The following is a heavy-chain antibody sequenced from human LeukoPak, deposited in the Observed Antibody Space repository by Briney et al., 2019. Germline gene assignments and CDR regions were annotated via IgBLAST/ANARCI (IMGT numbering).Heavy chain of an antibody. D-gene: IGHD1-26*01. CDR1: GFTFSDHF. J-gene: IGHJ4*02. CDR3: ARERSSGSYFLGSFDN. V-gene: IGHV3-72*01. CDR2: TRNKANDYTT. Sequence: GGSLRLSCTASGFTFSDHFMDRVRQAPGKGLEWVGRTRNKANDYTTEHAASVRGRLSISRDDSTNSLYLQMHSLQTEDTAMYYCARERSSGSYFLGSFDNWGQGTLVTVSS.